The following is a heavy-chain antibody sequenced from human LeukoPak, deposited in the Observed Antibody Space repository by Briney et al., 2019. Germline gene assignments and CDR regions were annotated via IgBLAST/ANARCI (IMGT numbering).Heavy chain of an antibody. V-gene: IGHV3-74*01. CDR3: ARSAKHSSGFHYSYGMDV. Sequence: GGSLRLSCAASGFTFSSYWMHWVRQAPGKGLVLVSRINSDGSSTDYADSVRGRFTISRDNAKNTLYLQMNSLRAEDTAVYYCARSAKHSSGFHYSYGMDVWGQGTTVTVSS. CDR1: GFTFSSYW. D-gene: IGHD6-19*01. CDR2: INSDGSST. J-gene: IGHJ6*02.